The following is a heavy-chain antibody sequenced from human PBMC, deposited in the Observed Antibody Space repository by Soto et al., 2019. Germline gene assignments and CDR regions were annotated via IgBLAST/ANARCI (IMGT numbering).Heavy chain of an antibody. CDR3: ARGDSRISEGDSYGMDV. V-gene: IGHV4-34*01. Sequence: SETLSLTCAVYGGSFRGYYWSWIRQPPGKGLEWIGEINHGGSTNYNPSLKSRVTISVDTSKNQFSLKLSSVTAADTAVYYCARGDSRISEGDSYGMDVWGQGTTVTGS. CDR1: GGSFRGYY. CDR2: INHGGST. D-gene: IGHD6-13*01. J-gene: IGHJ6*02.